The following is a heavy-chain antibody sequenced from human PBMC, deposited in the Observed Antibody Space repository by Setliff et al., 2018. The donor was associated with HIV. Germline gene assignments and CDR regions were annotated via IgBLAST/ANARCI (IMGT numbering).Heavy chain of an antibody. D-gene: IGHD6-19*01. CDR1: GGSFRGYY. CDR3: ARHWRGSGWSNGFDP. J-gene: IGHJ5*02. CDR2: IYYSGST. V-gene: IGHV4-34*01. Sequence: SETLSLTCVVYGGSFRGYYRSWIRQPPGKGLEWIGSIYYSGSTFYNPSLKSRLTISVDTSKNQFSLKLTSVTAADTAVYYCARHWRGSGWSNGFDPWGQGTPVTVSS.